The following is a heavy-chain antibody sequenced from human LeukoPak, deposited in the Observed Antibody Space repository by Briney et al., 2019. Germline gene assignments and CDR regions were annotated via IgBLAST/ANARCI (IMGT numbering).Heavy chain of an antibody. V-gene: IGHV4-59*01. CDR2: IYYSGST. CDR1: GGSISSYY. J-gene: IGHJ6*03. Sequence: SETLSLTCTVSGGSISSYYWSWIRQPPGKGLEWIGYIYYSGSTNYNPSLKSRVTISVDTSKNQFSLKLSSVTAADTAVYYCARGFYDFWSGYYVGGYYYMDVWGKGTTVTISS. D-gene: IGHD3-3*01. CDR3: ARGFYDFWSGYYVGGYYYMDV.